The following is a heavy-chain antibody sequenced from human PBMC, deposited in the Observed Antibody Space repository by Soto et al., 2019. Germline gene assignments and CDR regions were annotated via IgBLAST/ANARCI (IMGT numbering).Heavy chain of an antibody. CDR3: ARDRGNYYDSSGLDY. J-gene: IGHJ4*02. D-gene: IGHD3-22*01. CDR2: INWNGGST. V-gene: IGHV3-20*04. Sequence: EVQLVESGGGVVRPGGSLRLSCAASGFTFDDYGMSWVRQAPGKGLEWVSGINWNGGSTGYADSVKGRFTISRDTAKNSLYLQMNSLRAEDTALYYCARDRGNYYDSSGLDYWGQGTLVTVSS. CDR1: GFTFDDYG.